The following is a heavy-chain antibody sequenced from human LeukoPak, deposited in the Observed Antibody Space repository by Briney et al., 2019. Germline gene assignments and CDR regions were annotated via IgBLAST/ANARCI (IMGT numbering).Heavy chain of an antibody. D-gene: IGHD2-2*01. CDR3: ARNCSSTSCSQGDAFDI. J-gene: IGHJ3*02. CDR2: IYPGDSDT. Sequence: GESLKISCKGSGYSFTSYWIGWVRQMPGKGLEWMGIIYPGDSDTRYSPSFQGQVTISADKSISTAYLQWSSLKASDTAMYYCARNCSSTSCSQGDAFDIWSQCPMFNVSS. V-gene: IGHV5-51*01. CDR1: GYSFTSYW.